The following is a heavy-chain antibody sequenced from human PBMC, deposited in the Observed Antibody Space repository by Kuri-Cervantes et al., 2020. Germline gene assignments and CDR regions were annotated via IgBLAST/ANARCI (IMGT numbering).Heavy chain of an antibody. CDR2: ISYDGSNK. Sequence: GGSLRLSCAASGFTFSSYAMHWVRQAPGKGLEWVAVISYDGSNKYYADSVKGRFTISRDNSKNTLYLQMNSLRAEDTAVYYCARAGLLTGYYIAHGDAFDIWGQGTMVTVSS. CDR1: GFTFSSYA. D-gene: IGHD3-9*01. J-gene: IGHJ3*02. CDR3: ARAGLLTGYYIAHGDAFDI. V-gene: IGHV3-30*14.